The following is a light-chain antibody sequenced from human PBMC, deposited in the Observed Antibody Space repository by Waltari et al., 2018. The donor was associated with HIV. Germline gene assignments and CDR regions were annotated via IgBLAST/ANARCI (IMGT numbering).Light chain of an antibody. CDR1: SSNIGAGYD. CDR3: QSFDRSLSAWV. J-gene: IGLJ2*01. Sequence: QSVLTQPPSVSGAPGQRVTISCTGRSSNIGAGYDVHWYQQLPGTAPKLLIYGNNHRPSGVPDRFSGSKSDTSASLAITGLQAEDEADYYCQSFDRSLSAWVFGGGTKLTVL. CDR2: GNN. V-gene: IGLV1-40*01.